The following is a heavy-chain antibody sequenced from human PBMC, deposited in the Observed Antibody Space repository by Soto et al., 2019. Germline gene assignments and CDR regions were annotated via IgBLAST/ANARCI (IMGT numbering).Heavy chain of an antibody. Sequence: EVQLVESGGGLLQTGGSLRLSCVGSGFSVSGYWMHWVRQVPGKGLVWVSRSNGAGSDTSYADSLEGRFTISRDNAKNTLYLQMNSLGPEDSGVYYCTRGASGYGNFYTWGVGTLVTVAS. CDR1: GFSVSGYW. CDR3: TRGASGYGNFYT. D-gene: IGHD5-12*01. J-gene: IGHJ5*02. V-gene: IGHV3-74*01. CDR2: SNGAGSDT.